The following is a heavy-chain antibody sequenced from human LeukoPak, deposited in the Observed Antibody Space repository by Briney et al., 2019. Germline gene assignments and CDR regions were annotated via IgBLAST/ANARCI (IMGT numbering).Heavy chain of an antibody. CDR2: SGTDGDT. D-gene: IGHD2-21*02. J-gene: IGHJ4*02. CDR3: AIAGIAYCGGDCYMNDY. Sequence: GGSLRLSCAASGFSFSSTAMNWVRQAPGKGLEWVSASGTDGDTYYADSVQGRFTISRDNSRNTLYLQMNSLRAEDTAGYYCAIAGIAYCGGDCYMNDYWGQGTLVTVSS. CDR1: GFSFSSTA. V-gene: IGHV3-23*01.